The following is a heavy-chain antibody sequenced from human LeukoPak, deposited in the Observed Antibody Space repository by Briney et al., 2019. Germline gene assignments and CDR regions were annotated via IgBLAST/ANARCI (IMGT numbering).Heavy chain of an antibody. J-gene: IGHJ4*02. D-gene: IGHD6-13*01. V-gene: IGHV3-33*03. CDR3: PSWVSHKIDRHGYLDY. CDR2: IWYDGSPE. CDR1: GFTFSSNG. Sequence: WGSLRLSCAASGFTFSSNGRRWVRQAPGKGLEWLAVIWYDGSPEYYGDSVSGRFTISRDNSNNMLQQQMNMLTAEDTAFYYGPSWVSHKIDRHGYLDYWRQGTLVTVSS.